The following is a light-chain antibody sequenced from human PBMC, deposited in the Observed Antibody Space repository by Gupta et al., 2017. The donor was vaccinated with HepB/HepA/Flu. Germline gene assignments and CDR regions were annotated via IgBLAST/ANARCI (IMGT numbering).Light chain of an antibody. CDR3: RRVYNLAIT. V-gene: IGKV1-33*01. J-gene: IGKJ5*01. CDR1: QDISNY. Sequence: DIQMTQSPSSLSASVGDRVTITCQASQDISNYLNWYQQKPGKAPKLLIYDTSNLQTGVPSRFSGSGFGTDFTLSIIRLQPEDIATYYCRRVYNLAITFGEGTRLEIK. CDR2: DTS.